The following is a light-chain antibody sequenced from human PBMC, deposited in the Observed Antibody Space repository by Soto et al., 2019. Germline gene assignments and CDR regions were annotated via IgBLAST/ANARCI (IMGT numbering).Light chain of an antibody. CDR2: AAS. V-gene: IGKV1-12*02. J-gene: IGKJ1*01. Sequence: DIQMTQSPSSVSASVGDRVTITCRASQGISSWLGWYQQKPGKAPKLLIYAASSLQSGVPSRFSGSGSGTDFTLTISSLEPEDFAVYYCQQRSNWPWTFGQGTKVEIK. CDR3: QQRSNWPWT. CDR1: QGISSW.